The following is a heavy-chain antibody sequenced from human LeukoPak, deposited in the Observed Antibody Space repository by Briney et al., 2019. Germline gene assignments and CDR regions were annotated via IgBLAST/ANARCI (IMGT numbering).Heavy chain of an antibody. CDR2: INHSGST. D-gene: IGHD2-21*02. CDR3: ASCGGDCYWFDY. Sequence: SETLSLTCAVYGGSFSGYYWSWIRQPPGKGLEWIGKINHSGSTNYNPSLKSRVTISVDTSKNQFSLKLSSVTAADTAVYYCASCGGDCYWFDYWGQGTLVTVSS. J-gene: IGHJ4*02. V-gene: IGHV4-34*01. CDR1: GGSFSGYY.